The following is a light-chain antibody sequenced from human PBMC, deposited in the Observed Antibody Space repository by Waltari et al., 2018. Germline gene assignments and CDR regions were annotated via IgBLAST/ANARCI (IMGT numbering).Light chain of an antibody. Sequence: QSALTQPASVSGSPGQSTTIPCTGTSSNIGDYNLVSWFQHHPGKVPQLVMYYVTKRPSGISDRFSGSKSGNTASLTISTLQADDEADYYCCSYSTSGSWMFGGGTK. CDR2: YVT. J-gene: IGLJ3*02. CDR1: SSNIGDYNL. V-gene: IGLV2-23*02. CDR3: CSYSTSGSWM.